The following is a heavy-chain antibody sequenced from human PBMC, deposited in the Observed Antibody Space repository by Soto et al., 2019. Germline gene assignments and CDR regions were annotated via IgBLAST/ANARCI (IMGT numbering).Heavy chain of an antibody. D-gene: IGHD3-10*01. J-gene: IGHJ6*03. V-gene: IGHV3-11*01. Sequence: GGSLRLSCAASGFTFSDYYMSWIRQAPGKGLEWVSYISSSGSTIYYADSVKGRFTISRDNAKNSLYLQMNSLKAEDTAVYYCATAPMVRGVIIKPHESSGYYMDVWGKGTTVTVSS. CDR1: GFTFSDYY. CDR3: ATAPMVRGVIIKPHESSGYYMDV. CDR2: ISSSGSTI.